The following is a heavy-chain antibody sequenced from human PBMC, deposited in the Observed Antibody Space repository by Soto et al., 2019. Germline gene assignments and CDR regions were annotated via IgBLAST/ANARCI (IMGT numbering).Heavy chain of an antibody. D-gene: IGHD4-17*01. CDR1: GFTLSSYV. Sequence: EVQLLESGGGLVQPGGSLRLSCAASGFTLSSYVMSWVRQAPGKGLEWVSAISGSGGSTYYADSVKGRFTISRDNSKNTLYLQMNSLRAEDKDVYYCARPTTVIYFDDWGQGTLVTVSS. J-gene: IGHJ4*02. CDR3: ARPTTVIYFDD. CDR2: ISGSGGST. V-gene: IGHV3-23*01.